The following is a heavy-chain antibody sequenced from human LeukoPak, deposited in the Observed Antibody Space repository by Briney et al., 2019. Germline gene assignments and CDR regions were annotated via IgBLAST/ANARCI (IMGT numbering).Heavy chain of an antibody. J-gene: IGHJ4*02. CDR3: ARVGWYGSGSHNFGY. V-gene: IGHV4-31*03. CDR1: GGSISSGGYY. CDR2: IYYSGST. Sequence: SQTLSLTCTVSGGSISSGGYYWSWIRQHPGKGLEWIGYIYYSGSTYYNPSLKSRVTISVDTSKNQFSLKLSSVTAADTAVYYCARVGWYGSGSHNFGYWGQGTLVTVSS. D-gene: IGHD3-10*01.